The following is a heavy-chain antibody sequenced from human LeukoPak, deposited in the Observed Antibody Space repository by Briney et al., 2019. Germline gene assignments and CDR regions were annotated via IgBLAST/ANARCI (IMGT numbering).Heavy chain of an antibody. CDR3: AHRKATSWAHDY. D-gene: IGHD2-2*01. CDR1: GFTVSSSY. V-gene: IGHV3-53*01. Sequence: PGGSLRLSCAASGFTVSSSYMSWVRQAPGKGLEWVSVIYSGGSGSTYYADSVKGRFTISRDNSKNTLNLQMNSLRAEDTAVDYCAHRKATSWAHDYWGQGTLVTVSS. CDR2: IYSGGSGST. J-gene: IGHJ4*02.